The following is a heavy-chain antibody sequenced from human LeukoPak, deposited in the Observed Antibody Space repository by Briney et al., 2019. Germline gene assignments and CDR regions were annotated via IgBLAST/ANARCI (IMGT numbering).Heavy chain of an antibody. J-gene: IGHJ4*02. D-gene: IGHD5-24*01. CDR2: IYYSGST. V-gene: IGHV4-59*08. CDR1: GGSISSYY. CDR3: ARHSVEMAGTWDY. Sequence: PSETLSLTCTVSGGSISSYYWSWIRQPPGKGLEWIGDIYYSGSTNYNPSLKSRVTISVDTSKNQFSLRLSSVTAGDTAVHYCARHSVEMAGTWDYWGQGTLVTVSS.